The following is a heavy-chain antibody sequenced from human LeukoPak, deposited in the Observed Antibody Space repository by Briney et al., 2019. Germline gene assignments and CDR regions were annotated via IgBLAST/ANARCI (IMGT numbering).Heavy chain of an antibody. CDR1: GGSISSYY. CDR3: ARDRFSTIWTFENRPDAFDI. V-gene: IGHV4-59*01. CDR2: IYYSGST. D-gene: IGHD6-13*01. Sequence: PSETLSLTCTVSGGSISSYYWSWIRQPPGKGLEWIGYIYYSGSTNYNPSLKSRVTISVDTSKNQFSLKLSSVTAADTAVYYCARDRFSTIWTFENRPDAFDIWGQGTMVTVSS. J-gene: IGHJ3*02.